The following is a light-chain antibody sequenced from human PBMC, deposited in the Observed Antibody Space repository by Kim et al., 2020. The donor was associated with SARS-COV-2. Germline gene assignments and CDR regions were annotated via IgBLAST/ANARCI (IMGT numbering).Light chain of an antibody. Sequence: ELTQPPSASASLGASVTLTCTLSSGYSNYKVDWYQQRPGKDPRFVMRVGTGGIVGSKGDGIPDRFSVLGSGLNRYLTIKNIQEEDESDYHCGADHGSGSNFVVFGGGTQLTVL. J-gene: IGLJ2*01. CDR1: SGYSNYK. CDR3: GADHGSGSNFVV. V-gene: IGLV9-49*01. CDR2: VGTGGIVG.